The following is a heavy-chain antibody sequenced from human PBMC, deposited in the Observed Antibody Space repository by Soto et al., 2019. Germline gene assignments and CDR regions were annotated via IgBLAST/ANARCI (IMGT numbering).Heavy chain of an antibody. J-gene: IGHJ6*02. Sequence: GGSLRLSCAASGFTFSSYGMHWVRQAPGKGLEWVAVIWYDGSNKYYADSVKGRFTISRDNSKNTLYLQMNSLRAEDTAVYYCARDGHCSSTSCSYYYYGMDVWGQGTTVTVSS. CDR3: ARDGHCSSTSCSYYYYGMDV. V-gene: IGHV3-33*01. D-gene: IGHD2-2*01. CDR1: GFTFSSYG. CDR2: IWYDGSNK.